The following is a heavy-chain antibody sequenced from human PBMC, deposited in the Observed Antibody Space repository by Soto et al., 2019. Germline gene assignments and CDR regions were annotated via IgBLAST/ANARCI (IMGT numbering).Heavy chain of an antibody. D-gene: IGHD6-25*01. Sequence: SAKVSCNASGCNFCSYASSWVRHAPAQGLEWMEGILPTFASANYVLKIQGGVSITADESKSTVYMELRSMRSEDPAVYYCEGDSSGWIQTAPDDWGHGTPVTVCS. V-gene: IGHV1-69*13. CDR2: ILPTFASA. J-gene: IGHJ4*01. CDR3: EGDSSGWIQTAPDD. CDR1: GCNFCSYA.